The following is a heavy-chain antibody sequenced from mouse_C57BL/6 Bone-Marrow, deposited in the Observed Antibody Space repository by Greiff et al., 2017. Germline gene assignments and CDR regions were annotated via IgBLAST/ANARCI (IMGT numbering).Heavy chain of an antibody. CDR3: ARSGDYDENYYAMDY. J-gene: IGHJ4*01. V-gene: IGHV1-69*01. CDR2: IDPSDSYT. Sequence: QVQLQQPGAELVLPAASVTLSCKASGYTFTSYWMHWVKQRPGQGLEWIGEIDPSDSYTNYNPKFNGKSTLTVDKSSSTAYMQLSSLTSEDSAVYYCARSGDYDENYYAMDYWGQGTSVTVSS. D-gene: IGHD2-4*01. CDR1: GYTFTSYW.